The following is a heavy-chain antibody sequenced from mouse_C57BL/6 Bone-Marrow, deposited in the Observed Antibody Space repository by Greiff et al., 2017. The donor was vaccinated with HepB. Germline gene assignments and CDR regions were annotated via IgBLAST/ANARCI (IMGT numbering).Heavy chain of an antibody. CDR1: GFTFSDYG. J-gene: IGHJ1*03. V-gene: IGHV5-17*01. Sequence: EVKVVESGGGLVKPGGSLKLSCAASGFTFSDYGIHWVRQAPEKGLEWVAYISSGSSTIYYADTVKGRFTISRDNAKNTLFLQMTSLRSEDTAMYYCARGYYGSSPYWYFDVWGTGTTVTVSS. D-gene: IGHD1-1*01. CDR3: ARGYYGSSPYWYFDV. CDR2: ISSGSSTI.